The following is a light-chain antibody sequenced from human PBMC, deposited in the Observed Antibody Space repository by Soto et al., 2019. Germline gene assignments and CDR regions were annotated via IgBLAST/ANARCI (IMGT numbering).Light chain of an antibody. J-gene: IGKJ1*01. Sequence: IEMTQSPATLSVSPGARATLSCRAGQSVSSNLVWYQQKPGQAPRLLIYGASTRVTGIPARFSGSRSGTEFTLTISSLQSEDFAVYYCQQYHNWWTFGQGTKVDI. CDR3: QQYHNWWT. CDR2: GAS. CDR1: QSVSSN. V-gene: IGKV3-15*01.